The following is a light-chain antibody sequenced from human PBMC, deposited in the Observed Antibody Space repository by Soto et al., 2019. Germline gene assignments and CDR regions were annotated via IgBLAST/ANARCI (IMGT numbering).Light chain of an antibody. CDR2: GAS. J-gene: IGKJ4*01. CDR3: QQYGSSPAVT. Sequence: EIVLTQSPGTLSLSPGERATLSCRASQSVSSSYLAWYQQKPGQAPRLLIYGASSRATGIPDRFSGSGSGTDFTLTISRLEPEEFAVYYCQQYGSSPAVTFGGGTKVEIQ. V-gene: IGKV3-20*01. CDR1: QSVSSSY.